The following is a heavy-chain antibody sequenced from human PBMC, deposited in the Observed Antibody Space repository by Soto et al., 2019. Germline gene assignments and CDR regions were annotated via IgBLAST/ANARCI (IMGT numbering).Heavy chain of an antibody. V-gene: IGHV1-69*13. Sequence: SVKVSCKASGGTFSSYAISWVRQAPGQGLEWMGGIIPIFGTANYAQKFQGRVTITADESTSTACMELSSLRSEDTAVYYCARGNSSGWYGGRGYYCGMDVWGQGTTVTVSS. CDR1: GGTFSSYA. CDR3: ARGNSSGWYGGRGYYCGMDV. CDR2: IIPIFGTA. D-gene: IGHD6-19*01. J-gene: IGHJ6*02.